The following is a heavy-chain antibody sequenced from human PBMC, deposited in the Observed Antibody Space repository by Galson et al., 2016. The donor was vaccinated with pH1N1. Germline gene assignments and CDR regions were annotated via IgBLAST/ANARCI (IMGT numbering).Heavy chain of an antibody. CDR2: INSDESNK. D-gene: IGHD2-21*01. J-gene: IGHJ4*02. CDR3: AEGLGRDWSFDY. V-gene: IGHV3-30*02. Sequence: SLRLSCAASGFNFIAYGMHWVRQAPGKGLEWVASINSDESNKYYADSVKGRLTISRDNSNNTLYVQMNSLRAEDTAVYFCAEGLGRDWSFDYWGQGTLVTVSS. CDR1: GFNFIAYG.